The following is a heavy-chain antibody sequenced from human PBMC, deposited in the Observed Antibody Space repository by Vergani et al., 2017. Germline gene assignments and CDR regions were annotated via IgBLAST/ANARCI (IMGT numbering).Heavy chain of an antibody. J-gene: IGHJ4*02. V-gene: IGHV3-23*01. CDR3: TKGSRGYTGYFFDY. Sequence: EVQLLESGGDLVQPGGSLRLSCAASGFTFNHYAMNWVRQAPGKGLEWVSGISGSGGSTYYAGSVKGRFTISRDSSKNTLYLQMNSLRADDTAVYYCTKGSRGYTGYFFDYWGQGTLATVSS. CDR2: ISGSGGST. CDR1: GFTFNHYA. D-gene: IGHD5-12*01.